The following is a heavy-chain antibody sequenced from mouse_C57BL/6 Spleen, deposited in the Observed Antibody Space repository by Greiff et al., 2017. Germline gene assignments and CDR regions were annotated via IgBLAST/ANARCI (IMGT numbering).Heavy chain of an antibody. V-gene: IGHV1-9*01. CDR1: GYTFTGYW. CDR3: ARMATVVATSGAMDY. J-gene: IGHJ4*01. CDR2: ILPGSGST. Sequence: QVQLQQSGAELMKPGASVKLSCKATGYTFTGYWIEWVKQRPGHGLEWIGEILPGSGSTNYNEKFKGKATFTADTTSNTAYMQLISLTTDDSAVYYCARMATVVATSGAMDYWGQGTSVTVSS. D-gene: IGHD1-1*01.